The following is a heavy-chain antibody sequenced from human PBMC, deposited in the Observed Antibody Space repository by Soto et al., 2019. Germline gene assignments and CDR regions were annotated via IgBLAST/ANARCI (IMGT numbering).Heavy chain of an antibody. CDR1: GGSISSGGYY. Sequence: SETLSLTCTVSGGSISSGGYYWSWIRQHPGKGLEWIGYIYYSGSTYYNPSLKSRVTISVDTSKNQFSLKLSSVTAADTAVYYCARDRASITMVRGVINYYYYYGMDVWGQGTTVTVSS. CDR2: IYYSGST. V-gene: IGHV4-31*03. J-gene: IGHJ6*02. CDR3: ARDRASITMVRGVINYYYYYGMDV. D-gene: IGHD3-10*01.